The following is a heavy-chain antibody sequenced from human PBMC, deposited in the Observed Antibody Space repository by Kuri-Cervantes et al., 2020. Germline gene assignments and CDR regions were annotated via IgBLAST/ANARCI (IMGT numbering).Heavy chain of an antibody. D-gene: IGHD3-10*01. Sequence: GESLKISCAASGFSFGTSHMNWVRQAPGKGLEWVSSITSDSRYIYYSDSVQGRFTISRDNAKNSLYLQMNSLRAEDTAVYYCARVASGSYVLGNYYMDVWGKGTTVTVSS. CDR2: ITSDSRYI. CDR1: GFSFGTSH. V-gene: IGHV3-21*01. J-gene: IGHJ6*03. CDR3: ARVASGSYVLGNYYMDV.